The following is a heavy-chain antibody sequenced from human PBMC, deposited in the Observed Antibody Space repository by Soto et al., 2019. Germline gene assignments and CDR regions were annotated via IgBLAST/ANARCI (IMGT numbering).Heavy chain of an antibody. CDR2: IYPGDSDT. D-gene: IGHD5-12*01. J-gene: IGHJ6*02. CDR1: GYSFTSYW. Sequence: PGESLKISCKGSGYSFTSYWIGWVRQMPGKGLEWMGIIYPGDSDTRYSPSFQGQVTISADKSISTAYLQWSSLKASDTAMYYCARWDWGIVATTKYYYYGMDVWGQGTTVTVSS. CDR3: ARWDWGIVATTKYYYYGMDV. V-gene: IGHV5-51*01.